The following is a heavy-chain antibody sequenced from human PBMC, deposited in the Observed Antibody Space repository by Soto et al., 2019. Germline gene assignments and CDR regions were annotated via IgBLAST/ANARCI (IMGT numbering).Heavy chain of an antibody. CDR2: IYSGGST. CDR3: ARVGSSGWYWAAGGGMDV. CDR1: GFTVSSNY. V-gene: IGHV3-66*01. Sequence: EVQLVESGGGLVQPGGSLRLSCAASGFTVSSNYMSWVRQAPGKGLEWVSVIYSGGSTYYADSVKGRFTISRDNSKNKXXLQMNSLRAEDTAVYYWARVGSSGWYWAAGGGMDVWGQGTTVTVSS. J-gene: IGHJ6*02. D-gene: IGHD6-19*01.